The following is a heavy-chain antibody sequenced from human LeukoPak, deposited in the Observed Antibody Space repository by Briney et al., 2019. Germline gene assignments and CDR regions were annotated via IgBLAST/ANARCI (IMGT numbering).Heavy chain of an antibody. CDR1: GFTFNYYW. D-gene: IGHD3-10*01. Sequence: GGSLRLSCAASGFTFNYYWMHWVRQAPGKGLEWVSGINWNGGSTGYADSVKGRFTISRDNAKNSLYLQMNSLRAEDTALYHCARDSGSGSYYNDFDYWGQGTLVTVSS. CDR3: ARDSGSGSYYNDFDY. V-gene: IGHV3-20*01. J-gene: IGHJ4*02. CDR2: INWNGGST.